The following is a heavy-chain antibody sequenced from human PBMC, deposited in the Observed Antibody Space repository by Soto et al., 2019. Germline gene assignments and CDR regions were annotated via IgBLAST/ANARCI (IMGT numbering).Heavy chain of an antibody. CDR3: AKTYASTNWFDP. Sequence: GSLRLSCAASGFTFSSYGMHWVRQAPGKGLEWVAVISYDGSNKYYADSVKGRFTISRDNSKNTLYLQMNSLRAEDTAVYYCAKTYASTNWFDPWGQGTLVTVSS. CDR1: GFTFSSYG. V-gene: IGHV3-30*18. J-gene: IGHJ5*02. D-gene: IGHD2-8*01. CDR2: ISYDGSNK.